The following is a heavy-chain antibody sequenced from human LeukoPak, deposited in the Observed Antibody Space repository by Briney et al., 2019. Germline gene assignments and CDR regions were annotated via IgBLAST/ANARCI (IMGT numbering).Heavy chain of an antibody. J-gene: IGHJ5*02. V-gene: IGHV1-8*01. CDR1: GYTFTTYD. Sequence: ASVKVSCKASGYTFTTYDINWVRQATGLGLEWMGWMNPKTGNAAYAQKLQGRVTMTRNTSINTAYMELSSLTSEDTAVYYCARDVGARTYYYDSSGYYYGPWGQGTLVTVSS. CDR2: MNPKTGNA. CDR3: ARDVGARTYYYDSSGYYYGP. D-gene: IGHD3-22*01.